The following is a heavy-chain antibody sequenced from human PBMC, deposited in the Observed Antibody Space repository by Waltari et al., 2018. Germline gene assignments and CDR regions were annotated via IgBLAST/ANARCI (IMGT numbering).Heavy chain of an antibody. CDR1: GYTFTSYD. Sequence: QVQLVQSGAEVKKPGASVKVSCKASGYTFTSYDINWVRQATGQGLEWMGWMNPNRGNTGYAQKVQGRVTMTRNTSISTAYMELSSLRSEDTAVYYCARDLLVVAATGSDYWGQGTLVTVSS. CDR2: MNPNRGNT. CDR3: ARDLLVVAATGSDY. J-gene: IGHJ4*02. V-gene: IGHV1-8*01. D-gene: IGHD2-15*01.